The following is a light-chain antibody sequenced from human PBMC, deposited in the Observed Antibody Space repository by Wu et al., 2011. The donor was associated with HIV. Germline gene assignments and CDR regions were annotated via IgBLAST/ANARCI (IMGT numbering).Light chain of an antibody. J-gene: IGKJ2*01. Sequence: CRASQSVHSDYLAXYQQKPGQAPRLLIYGASSRALASQTGSVHGSGTDFTLTISRLEPEDFAVYYCQQYGSSPYTFGQGTKLEIK. CDR1: QSVHSDY. V-gene: IGKV3-20*01. CDR2: GAS. CDR3: QQYGSSPYT.